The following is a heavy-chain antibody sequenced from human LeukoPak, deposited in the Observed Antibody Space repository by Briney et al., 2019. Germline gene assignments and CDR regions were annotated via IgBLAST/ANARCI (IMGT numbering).Heavy chain of an antibody. V-gene: IGHV1-2*02. CDR2: INPNSGGT. J-gene: IGHJ4*02. D-gene: IGHD2-2*01. Sequence: ASVKVSCKASGYTFTGYYLHWVRQAPGQGREWMGWINPNSGGTNYAQKFQGRVTMTRDTSISTAYMELSRLRSDDTAVYYCAREKIGYCSSTSCSYPHYWGQGTLVTVSS. CDR1: GYTFTGYY. CDR3: AREKIGYCSSTSCSYPHY.